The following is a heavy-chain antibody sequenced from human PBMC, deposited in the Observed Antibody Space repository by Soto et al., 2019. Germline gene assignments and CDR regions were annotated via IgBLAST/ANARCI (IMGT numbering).Heavy chain of an antibody. CDR1: GGSISSGGYY. Sequence: SETLSLTCTVSGGSISSGGYYWSWIRQHPGKGLEWIGYIYYSGSTYYNPSLKSRVTISVDTSKNQFSLKLSSVTAADTAVYYCARSLYLIAAPGTGFDYWGQGTLVTVSS. CDR3: ARSLYLIAAPGTGFDY. D-gene: IGHD6-13*01. CDR2: IYYSGST. J-gene: IGHJ4*02. V-gene: IGHV4-31*03.